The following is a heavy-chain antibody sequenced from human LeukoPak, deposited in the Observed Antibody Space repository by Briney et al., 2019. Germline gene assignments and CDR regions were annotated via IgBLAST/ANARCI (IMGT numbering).Heavy chain of an antibody. Sequence: GGSLRLSCAASGFTFSSYAMSWVRQAPGKGLEWVSAISGSGGSTFYADSVKGRSTISRDNSKNTLYLQMNSLRAEDTAVYYCAKRDSAGPFDYWGQGTLVTVSS. CDR1: GFTFSSYA. J-gene: IGHJ4*02. CDR2: ISGSGGST. V-gene: IGHV3-23*01. D-gene: IGHD2-15*01. CDR3: AKRDSAGPFDY.